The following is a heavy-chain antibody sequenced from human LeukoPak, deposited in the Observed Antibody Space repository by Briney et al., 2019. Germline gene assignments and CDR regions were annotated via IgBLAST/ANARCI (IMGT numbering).Heavy chain of an antibody. J-gene: IGHJ4*02. CDR2: IKQDGSEK. CDR3: ARDPSSGYYDY. CDR1: GFPFSSYW. V-gene: IGHV3-7*01. Sequence: GGSLRLSCVASGFPFSSYWMSWVRQAPGKGLEWVANIKQDGSEKYYVDSVKGRFTISRDNAKDSLYLQMNSLRAEDTAVYYCARDPSSGYYDYWGQGTLVTVSS. D-gene: IGHD3-22*01.